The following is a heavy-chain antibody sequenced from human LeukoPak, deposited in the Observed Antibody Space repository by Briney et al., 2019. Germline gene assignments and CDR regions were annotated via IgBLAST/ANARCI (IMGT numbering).Heavy chain of an antibody. J-gene: IGHJ5*02. CDR2: IKQDGSEK. V-gene: IGHV3-7*03. Sequence: GGSLRLSCAASGFTFSSYWMSWVRQAPGKGLEWVANIKQDGSEKYYVDSVKGRFTISRDNAKNSLYLQMNSLRAEDTAVYYCARGGGGFYSSTSCYYNWFDPWGQGTLVTVSS. D-gene: IGHD2-2*01. CDR1: GFTFSSYW. CDR3: ARGGGGFYSSTSCYYNWFDP.